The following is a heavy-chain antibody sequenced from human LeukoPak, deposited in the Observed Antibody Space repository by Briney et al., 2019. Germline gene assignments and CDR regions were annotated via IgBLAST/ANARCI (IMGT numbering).Heavy chain of an antibody. Sequence: GRSLRLSCAASGFTFSSYGMHWVRQAPGKGLEWVAVIWYDGSNKYYADSVKGRSTISRDNSKNTLYLQMNSLRAEDTAVYYCARDWSGYLDYWGQGTLVTVSS. CDR2: IWYDGSNK. J-gene: IGHJ4*02. CDR1: GFTFSSYG. V-gene: IGHV3-33*01. CDR3: ARDWSGYLDY. D-gene: IGHD3-3*01.